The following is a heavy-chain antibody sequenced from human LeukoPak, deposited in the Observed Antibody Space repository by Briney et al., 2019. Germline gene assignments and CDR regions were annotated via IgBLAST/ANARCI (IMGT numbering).Heavy chain of an antibody. Sequence: PSETLSLTCTVSGGSISSSSYYWSWIRQPPGKGLEWIGYIYYSGSTNYNPSLKSRVTISVDTSKNQFSLKLSSVTAADTAVYYCARGIVGATHLDYWGQGTLVTVSS. CDR1: GGSISSSSYY. V-gene: IGHV4-61*01. CDR3: ARGIVGATHLDY. CDR2: IYYSGST. D-gene: IGHD1-26*01. J-gene: IGHJ4*02.